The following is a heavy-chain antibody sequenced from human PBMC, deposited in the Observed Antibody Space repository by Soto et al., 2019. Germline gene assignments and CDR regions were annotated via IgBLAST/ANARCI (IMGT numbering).Heavy chain of an antibody. D-gene: IGHD3-10*01. CDR1: GFSLSDNL. Sequence: QVQLVQSGAEVRKPGASVNISCRASGFSLSDNLINWVRQAPGQSLEWRGWINPDNGSTRYSQTFQGRVPISRHSSASRAYVEVSDLTSEDTAVDYCASDSLSVGPRANEAFEVWGQGTMVTVSS. J-gene: IGHJ3*01. CDR3: ASDSLSVGPRANEAFEV. CDR2: INPDNGST. V-gene: IGHV1-3*01.